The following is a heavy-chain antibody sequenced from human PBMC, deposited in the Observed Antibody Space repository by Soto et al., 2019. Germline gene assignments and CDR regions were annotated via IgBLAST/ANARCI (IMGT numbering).Heavy chain of an antibody. D-gene: IGHD2-21*02. CDR1: EFTFSAYA. V-gene: IGHV3-23*01. CDR2: ISGSGGDT. CDR3: TRDPNSDHIGAFDF. J-gene: IGHJ3*01. Sequence: EVQVLESGGGLVQPGGSLRLSCSTSEFTFSAYAMTWVRQPPGEGLEWVASISGSGGDTSYADSVKGRFSIFRDNSKNTLYLRMYSLRVEDTAVYYCTRDPNSDHIGAFDFWGQGILVTVSS.